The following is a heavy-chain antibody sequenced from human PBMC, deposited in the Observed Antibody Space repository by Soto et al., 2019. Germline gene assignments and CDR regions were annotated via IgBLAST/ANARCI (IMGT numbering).Heavy chain of an antibody. Sequence: GGSLRLSCAASGFTFSRYSMNWVRQAPGKGLEWVSSISSTTNYIYYADSMKGRFTVSRDNAKNSVYLDMNSLRAEDTAVYYCAKSSKGGSSWYFPLDYWGQGTLVTVSS. V-gene: IGHV3-21*04. J-gene: IGHJ4*02. CDR2: ISSTTNYI. CDR3: AKSSKGGSSWYFPLDY. D-gene: IGHD6-13*01. CDR1: GFTFSRYS.